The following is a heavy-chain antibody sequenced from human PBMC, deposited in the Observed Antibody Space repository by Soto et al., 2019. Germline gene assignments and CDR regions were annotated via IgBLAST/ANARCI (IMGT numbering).Heavy chain of an antibody. CDR3: ARRYCSGGSCSDDAFDI. CDR1: VGSVSSYY. CDR2: IYYSGST. Sequence: PSETLSLTCTVSVGSVSSYYWSWIRQPPGKGLEWIGYIYYSGSTNYNPSLKSRVTISVDTSKNQFSLKLSSVTAADTAVYYCARRYCSGGSCSDDAFDIWGQGTMVTVSS. J-gene: IGHJ3*02. D-gene: IGHD2-15*01. V-gene: IGHV4-59*02.